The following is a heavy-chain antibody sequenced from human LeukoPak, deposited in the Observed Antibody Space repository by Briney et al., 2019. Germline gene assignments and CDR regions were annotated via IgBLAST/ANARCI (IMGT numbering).Heavy chain of an antibody. CDR2: IYYSGYT. J-gene: IGHJ6*03. Sequence: SETLSLTCTVSGGSISSYYWSWIRQPPGKGLEWIGNIYYSGYTTYNPSLRSRVTISVDTSKNQFSLKLSSVTAADTAVYYCARETSQKGAHYMDVWGKGTTITISS. CDR3: ARETSQKGAHYMDV. V-gene: IGHV4-59*01. D-gene: IGHD3-16*01. CDR1: GGSISSYY.